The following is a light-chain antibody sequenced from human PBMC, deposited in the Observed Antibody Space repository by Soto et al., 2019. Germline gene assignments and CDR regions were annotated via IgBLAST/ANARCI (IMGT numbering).Light chain of an antibody. Sequence: EIVLPQSPATLSLSPGERATLSCRASQSVAYFLAWYQQKPGQAPRLLMYDASNRATGVPSRFSGSGSEADFTLTISSLEPEDFAVYYCQQRSNWPVTFGQGTRLENK. J-gene: IGKJ5*01. CDR2: DAS. V-gene: IGKV3-11*01. CDR3: QQRSNWPVT. CDR1: QSVAYF.